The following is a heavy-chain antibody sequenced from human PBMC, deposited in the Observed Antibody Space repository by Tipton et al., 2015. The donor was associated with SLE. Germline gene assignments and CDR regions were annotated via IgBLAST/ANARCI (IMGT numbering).Heavy chain of an antibody. CDR2: IYYSGST. Sequence: TLSLTCTVSGGSISSYYWSWIRQPPGKGLEWIGYIYYSGSTNYNPSLKSRVTISVDTSKNQFSLKLSSVTAADTSVYYCARRGAAATFDYWGQGTLVTVSS. CDR1: GGSISSYY. CDR3: ARRGAAATFDY. D-gene: IGHD6-13*01. V-gene: IGHV4-59*12. J-gene: IGHJ4*02.